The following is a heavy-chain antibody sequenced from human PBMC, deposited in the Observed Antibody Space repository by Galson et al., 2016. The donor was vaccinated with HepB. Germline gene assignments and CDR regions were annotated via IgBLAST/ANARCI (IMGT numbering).Heavy chain of an antibody. CDR1: GFSFTNHW. J-gene: IGHJ5*01. CDR2: ISTSGITI. D-gene: IGHD3-16*01. CDR3: ARQYGGGAHHCDS. Sequence: SLRLSCAASGFSFTNHWMTWVRQAPGKGLESISYISTSGITIYYADSVKGRFTISRDNAKSLLYLQMNSLRAEDTAVYYCARQYGGGAHHCDSWGHGTLVTVSS. V-gene: IGHV3-11*01.